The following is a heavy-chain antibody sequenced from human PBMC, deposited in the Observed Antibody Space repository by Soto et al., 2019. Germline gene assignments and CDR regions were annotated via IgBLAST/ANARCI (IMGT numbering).Heavy chain of an antibody. J-gene: IGHJ5*02. V-gene: IGHV3-23*01. CDR1: GFTFSSYA. Sequence: GGSLRLSCAASGFTFSSYAMSWVRQAPGKGLEWVSAISGSGGSTYYADSVKGRFTISRDNSKKTLYLQMNSLRAEDTAVYYCAKDRPLEYSSSWTGVKNWFDPWGQGTLVTVSS. D-gene: IGHD6-13*01. CDR2: ISGSGGST. CDR3: AKDRPLEYSSSWTGVKNWFDP.